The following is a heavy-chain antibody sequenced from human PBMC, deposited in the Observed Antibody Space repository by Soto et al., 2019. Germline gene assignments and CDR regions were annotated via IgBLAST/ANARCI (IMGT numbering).Heavy chain of an antibody. CDR2: IYSSGST. D-gene: IGHD6-13*01. V-gene: IGHV4-61*05. CDR1: GGSISSTSYY. CDR3: ARHSSSSWSYFDY. Sequence: SEILSLTCTVSGGSISSTSYYWSWIRQPPGKGLEYIGYIYSSGSTNYNPSLKSRVTISVDTSKNQFSLKLSPVTAADTAVYYCARHSSSSWSYFDYWGQGTLVTVSS. J-gene: IGHJ4*02.